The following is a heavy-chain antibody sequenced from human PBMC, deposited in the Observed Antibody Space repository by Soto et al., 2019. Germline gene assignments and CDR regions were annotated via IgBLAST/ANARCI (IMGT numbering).Heavy chain of an antibody. CDR2: ISYDGSNK. CDR1: GFTFSSYG. J-gene: IGHJ4*02. Sequence: QVQLVESGGGVVQPGRSLRLSCAASGFTFSSYGMHWVRQAPGKGLEWVAVISYDGSNKYYADSVKGRFTISRDNSKNTLDLQMNSLRAEDTAVYYCAKGSGYSYGYIDNYWGQGTLVTVSS. D-gene: IGHD5-18*01. V-gene: IGHV3-30*18. CDR3: AKGSGYSYGYIDNY.